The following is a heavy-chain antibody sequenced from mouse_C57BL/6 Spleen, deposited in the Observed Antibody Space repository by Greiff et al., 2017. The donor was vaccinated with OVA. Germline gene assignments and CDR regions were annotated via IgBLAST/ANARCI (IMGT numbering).Heavy chain of an antibody. CDR3: ARWINTVVAPDAKDY. CDR1: GYTFTDHT. D-gene: IGHD1-1*01. J-gene: IGHJ4*01. V-gene: IGHV1-78*01. CDR2: FYLRDGST. Sequence: QVQLKESDAELVKPGASVKISCKVSGYTFTDHTIHRMMQRLEQGLEWIGYFYLRDGSTKYNEKFKGKAPLTADNSSSTAYMQLNRLTSEDSAVYFCARWINTVVAPDAKDYWGQGTTGTVST.